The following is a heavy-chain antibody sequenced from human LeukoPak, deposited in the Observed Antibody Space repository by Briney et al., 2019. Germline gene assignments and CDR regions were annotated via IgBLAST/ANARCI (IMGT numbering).Heavy chain of an antibody. Sequence: SETLPLTCSASGASTSSRYWSWIRQSPGRTLEWIGHIYNGRNTKYNPSLTSRVTISVDTSKNQFSLRMTSVTAADTAIYYCAQTTGWPGFDFWGPGALVTVSS. CDR1: GASTSSRY. V-gene: IGHV4-59*08. J-gene: IGHJ4*02. D-gene: IGHD6-19*01. CDR2: IYNGRNT. CDR3: AQTTGWPGFDF.